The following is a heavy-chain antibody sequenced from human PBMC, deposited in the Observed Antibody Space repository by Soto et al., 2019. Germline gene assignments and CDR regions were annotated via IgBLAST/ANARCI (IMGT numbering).Heavy chain of an antibody. D-gene: IGHD3-10*01. Sequence: PSETLSLTCTVSGGSISSYYWSWIRQPAGKGLELIGRIYGSGSASYNPSLKSRVTVSLDTSKNQFSLKLSSVTAADTALYYCARDYFGSASSDWGQGTTVTVSS. CDR3: ARDYFGSASSD. J-gene: IGHJ6*02. V-gene: IGHV4-4*07. CDR2: IYGSGSA. CDR1: GGSISSYY.